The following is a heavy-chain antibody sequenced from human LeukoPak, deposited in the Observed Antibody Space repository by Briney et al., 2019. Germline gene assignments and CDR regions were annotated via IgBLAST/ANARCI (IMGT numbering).Heavy chain of an antibody. Sequence: GGSLRLSCAASGFTFDNYAMNWVRQVPGKGLEWISLISWNSGTIGYADSVKGRFTISRDNAKNTLYLQMNSLRAEDTAVYYCARAQHSGYERYQYYFDYWGQGTLVTVSS. CDR3: ARAQHSGYERYQYYFDY. CDR1: GFTFDNYA. CDR2: ISWNSGTI. D-gene: IGHD5-12*01. J-gene: IGHJ4*02. V-gene: IGHV3-9*01.